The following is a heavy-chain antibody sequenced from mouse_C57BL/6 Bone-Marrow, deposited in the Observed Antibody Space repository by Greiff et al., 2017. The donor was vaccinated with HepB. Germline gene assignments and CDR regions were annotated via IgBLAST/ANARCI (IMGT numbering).Heavy chain of an antibody. D-gene: IGHD1-1*01. J-gene: IGHJ1*03. V-gene: IGHV5-12*01. CDR3: ARHASSPWYFDV. CDR2: ISNGGGST. CDR1: GFTFSDYY. Sequence: EVKLVESGGGLVQPGGSLKLSCAASGFTFSDYYMYWVRQTPEKRLEWVAYISNGGGSTYYPDTVKGRFTISRDNAKNTLYLQMSRLKSEDTAMYYCARHASSPWYFDVWGTGTTVTVSS.